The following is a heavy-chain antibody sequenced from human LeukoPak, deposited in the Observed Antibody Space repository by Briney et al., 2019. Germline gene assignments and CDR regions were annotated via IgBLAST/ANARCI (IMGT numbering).Heavy chain of an antibody. V-gene: IGHV4-59*01. CDR2: IYYSGST. Sequence: PSETLSLTCTVSGGSISSYYWSWIRQPPGKGLEWIGYIYYSGSTNYNPSLKSRVTISVDTSKNQFSLKLSSVTAADTAVYYCARDLVDFWSGCYTGFDYWGQGTLVTVSS. D-gene: IGHD3-3*01. J-gene: IGHJ4*02. CDR1: GGSISSYY. CDR3: ARDLVDFWSGCYTGFDY.